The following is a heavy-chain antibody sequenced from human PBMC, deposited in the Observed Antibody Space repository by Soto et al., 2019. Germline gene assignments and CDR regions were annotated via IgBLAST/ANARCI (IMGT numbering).Heavy chain of an antibody. V-gene: IGHV4-59*08. Sequence: QVQLQESGPGLVKPSETLSLTCTVSGGSISSYYWSWIRQPPGKGLEWIGYIYYSGSTNYNPSLKSRVTISVDTSKNQFSLELSSVSAADTAVYYCATRGCSGGSCYWYFDLWGRGTLVTVSS. CDR2: IYYSGST. D-gene: IGHD2-15*01. J-gene: IGHJ2*01. CDR3: ATRGCSGGSCYWYFDL. CDR1: GGSISSYY.